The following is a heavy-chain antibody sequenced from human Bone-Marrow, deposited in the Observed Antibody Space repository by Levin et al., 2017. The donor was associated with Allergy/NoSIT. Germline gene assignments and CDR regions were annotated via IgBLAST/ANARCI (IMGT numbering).Heavy chain of an antibody. V-gene: IGHV3-23*01. CDR1: GFTFSTDA. J-gene: IGHJ2*01. CDR3: ARDPNYSDSTGYYYYWYFDL. Sequence: QSGGSLRLSCTASGFTFSTDAMTWVRQAPGKGLEWVSVISASGHTTYYADSVKGRFIISRDNYKNTVYLQMNSLRAEDTAVYYCARDPNYSDSTGYYYYWYFDLWGRGTLVTFSS. CDR2: ISASGHTT. D-gene: IGHD3-22*01.